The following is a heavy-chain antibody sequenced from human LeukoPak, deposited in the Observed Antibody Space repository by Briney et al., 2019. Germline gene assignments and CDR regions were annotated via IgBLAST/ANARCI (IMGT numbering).Heavy chain of an antibody. J-gene: IGHJ5*02. D-gene: IGHD3-10*01. CDR2: IYYSGST. Sequence: ASETLSLTCTVSGGSISSYYWSWIRQPPGKGLEWIGYIYYSGSTNYNPSLKSRVTISVDTSKNQFSLKLSSVTAADTAVYYCERDRIGFGELRLDPWGQGTLVTVSS. CDR3: ERDRIGFGELRLDP. CDR1: GGSISSYY. V-gene: IGHV4-59*01.